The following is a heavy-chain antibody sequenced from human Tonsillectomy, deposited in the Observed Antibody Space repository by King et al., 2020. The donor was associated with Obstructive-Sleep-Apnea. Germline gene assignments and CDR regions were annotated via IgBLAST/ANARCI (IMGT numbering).Heavy chain of an antibody. Sequence: VQLVESGGGVVQPGRSLRLSCAASGFTFSSYGMHWVRQAPGKGLEWVAVISYDGSNKYYADSVKGRFTISRDNSKNTLYLQMNSLRDEDTAVYYCTIEAYTSGWSHFDDWGQGTLVTVSS. CDR2: ISYDGSNK. CDR1: GFTFSSYG. CDR3: TIEAYTSGWSHFDD. D-gene: IGHD6-19*01. J-gene: IGHJ4*02. V-gene: IGHV3-33*01.